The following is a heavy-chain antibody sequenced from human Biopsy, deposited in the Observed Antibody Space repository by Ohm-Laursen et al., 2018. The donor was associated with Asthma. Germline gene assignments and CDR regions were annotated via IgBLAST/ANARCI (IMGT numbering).Heavy chain of an antibody. CDR3: AKRRGYSGHDNDY. CDR1: GFTFSTNA. CDR2: ISYDGNHK. Sequence: SLRLSCTASGFTFSTNAMSWVRQAPGKGLEWVAVISYDGNHKFYEDSVKGRFTISRDNSKNTLYLQMNSLRTEDTAVYYCAKRRGYSGHDNDYWGQGALVIVSS. J-gene: IGHJ4*02. V-gene: IGHV3-30*18. D-gene: IGHD5-12*01.